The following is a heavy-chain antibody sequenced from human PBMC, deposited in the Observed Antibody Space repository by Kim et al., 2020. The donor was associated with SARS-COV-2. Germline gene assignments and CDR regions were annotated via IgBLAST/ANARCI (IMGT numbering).Heavy chain of an antibody. J-gene: IGHJ6*02. D-gene: IGHD6-19*01. CDR3: ARGVSGTKAMDV. Sequence: NYTPKIQGRVTMTRDTSTRTGYVELSSLRSEDTAVYYCARGVSGTKAMDVWGQGTTVTVSS. V-gene: IGHV1-46*01.